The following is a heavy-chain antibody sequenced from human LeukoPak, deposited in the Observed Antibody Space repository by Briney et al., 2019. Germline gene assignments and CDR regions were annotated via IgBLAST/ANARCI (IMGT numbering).Heavy chain of an antibody. Sequence: SVKVSCKASGGTFSSYAISWVRQAPGQGLEWMGRIIPILGIANYAQKFQGRVTITADKSTSTAYMELSSLRSEDTAVYYCAGPAVVTGVDAFDIWGQGTMVTVSS. CDR2: IIPILGIA. CDR3: AGPAVVTGVDAFDI. D-gene: IGHD4-23*01. V-gene: IGHV1-69*04. CDR1: GGTFSSYA. J-gene: IGHJ3*02.